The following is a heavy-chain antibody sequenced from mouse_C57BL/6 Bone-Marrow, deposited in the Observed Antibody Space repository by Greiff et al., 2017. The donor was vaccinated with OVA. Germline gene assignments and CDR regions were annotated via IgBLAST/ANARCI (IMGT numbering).Heavy chain of an antibody. CDR3: ARGVLLRAY. V-gene: IGHV1-64*01. Sequence: QVQLQQPGAELVKPGASVKLSCKASGYTFTSYWMPWVKQRPGQGLEWIGMLHPNSGSTNYNEKFKGQSTLTLDKSSSTAYMHLSSRTSEDAAVYYCARGVLLRAYWGQGTLVTVSA. CDR1: GYTFTSYW. J-gene: IGHJ3*01. CDR2: LHPNSGST. D-gene: IGHD1-1*01.